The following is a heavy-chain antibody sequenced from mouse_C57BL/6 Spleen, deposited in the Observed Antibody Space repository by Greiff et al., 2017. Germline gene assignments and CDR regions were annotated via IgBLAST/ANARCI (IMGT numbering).Heavy chain of an antibody. D-gene: IGHD1-1*01. CDR3: ASYGSSYGAMDY. CDR1: GYTFTSYW. J-gene: IGHJ4*01. Sequence: QVQLQQPGAELVMPGASVKLSCKASGYTFTSYWMHWVKQRPGQGLEWIGEIDPSDSYTNYNQKFKGKSTLTVDTSSSTAYMQLSSLTSEDSAVYCCASYGSSYGAMDYWGQGTSVTVSS. V-gene: IGHV1-69*01. CDR2: IDPSDSYT.